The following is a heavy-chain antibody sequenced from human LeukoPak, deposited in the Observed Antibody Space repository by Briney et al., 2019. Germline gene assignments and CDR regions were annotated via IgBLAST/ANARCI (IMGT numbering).Heavy chain of an antibody. CDR3: AKWLAREIDY. J-gene: IGHJ4*02. D-gene: IGHD6-19*01. CDR1: GFTFSDHY. V-gene: IGHV3-72*01. CDR2: TRNKANRYTT. Sequence: GGSLRLSCAASGFTFSDHYMDWVRQAPGKGMEWVGRTRNKANRYTTLYAASVKGRFTISRDDSENSLYLDMNSLRAEDTAVYYCAKWLAREIDYWGQGTLVTVSS.